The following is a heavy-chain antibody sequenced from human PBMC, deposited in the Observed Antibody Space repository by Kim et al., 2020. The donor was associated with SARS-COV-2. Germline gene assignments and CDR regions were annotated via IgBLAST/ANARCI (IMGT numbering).Heavy chain of an antibody. Sequence: SETLSLTCTVSGGSISSYYWSWIRQPPGKGLEWIGYIYYSGSTNYNPSLKSRVTISVDTSKNQFSLKLSSVTAADTAVYYCAREGVLGGLQKWGQGTLVTVSS. V-gene: IGHV4-59*01. CDR2: IYYSGST. D-gene: IGHD2-8*02. J-gene: IGHJ4*02. CDR1: GGSISSYY. CDR3: AREGVLGGLQK.